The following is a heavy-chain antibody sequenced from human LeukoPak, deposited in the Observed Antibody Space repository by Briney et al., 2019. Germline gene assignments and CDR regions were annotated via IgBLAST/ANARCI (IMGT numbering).Heavy chain of an antibody. Sequence: KPGGSLRLSCAASGFAFSDYSMNWVRQAPGKGLEWVANIRGSDSGMGSGNYYAGSVKGRFTISRDNAKNSLYLQMNSLRAEDTAFYYCARDDNWGFDYWGQGALVTVSS. CDR2: IRGSDSGMGSGN. V-gene: IGHV3-21*05. CDR1: GFAFSDYS. D-gene: IGHD7-27*01. CDR3: ARDDNWGFDY. J-gene: IGHJ4*02.